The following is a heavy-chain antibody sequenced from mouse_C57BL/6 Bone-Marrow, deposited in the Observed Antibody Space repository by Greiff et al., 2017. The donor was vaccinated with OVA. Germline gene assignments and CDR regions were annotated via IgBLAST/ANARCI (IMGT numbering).Heavy chain of an antibody. V-gene: IGHV1-64*01. CDR1: GYTFTSYW. CDR2: IRPNSGST. D-gene: IGHD2-5*01. Sequence: VQLQQPGAELVKPGASVKLSCKASGYTFTSYWMHWVKQRPGQGLEWIGMIRPNSGSTNYNEKFKSKATLTVDKSSSTAYMQLSSLTSEDSAVYYCARDYSNYWYFDVWGTGTTVTVSS. J-gene: IGHJ1*03. CDR3: ARDYSNYWYFDV.